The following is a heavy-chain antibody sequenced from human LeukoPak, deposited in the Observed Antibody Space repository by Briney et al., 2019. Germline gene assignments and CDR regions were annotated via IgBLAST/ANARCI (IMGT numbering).Heavy chain of an antibody. J-gene: IGHJ4*02. Sequence: GGSLRLSCAASGFTFSSYWMYWVRQAPGKGLEWVSLISGDGGSTYYADSVKGRFTISRDNSKNSLYLQMNSLRTEDTALYYCAKDISSIAAPDYWGQGTLVTVSS. D-gene: IGHD6-6*01. CDR2: ISGDGGST. CDR1: GFTFSSYW. CDR3: AKDISSIAAPDY. V-gene: IGHV3-43*02.